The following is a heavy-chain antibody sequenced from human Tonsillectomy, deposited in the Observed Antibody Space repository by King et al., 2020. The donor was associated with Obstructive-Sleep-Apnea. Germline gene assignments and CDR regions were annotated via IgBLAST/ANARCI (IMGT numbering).Heavy chain of an antibody. J-gene: IGHJ2*01. CDR1: GFTFRTQS. D-gene: IGHD4-17*01. CDR2: ISRDSSTK. V-gene: IGHV3-48*01. Sequence: VQLVESGGGLVQPGGSLRLSCVASGFTFRTQSMTWVRQAPGKGLEWVSYISRDSSTKYYADSVKGRFTISRDNAKNSLYLQMRSLRAADTAVYYCARLVDDYGDYVNWYFDLWGRGTLVTVSS. CDR3: ARLVDDYGDYVNWYFDL.